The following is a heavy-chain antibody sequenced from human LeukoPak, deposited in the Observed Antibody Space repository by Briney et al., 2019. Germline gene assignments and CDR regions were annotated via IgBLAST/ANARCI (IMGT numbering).Heavy chain of an antibody. CDR2: MNPNSGNT. V-gene: IGHV1-8*01. Sequence: GASVKVSCKASGYTFTSYGINWVRQATGQGLEWMGWMNPNSGNTGYAQKFQGRVTMTRNTSISTAYMELSSLRSEDTAVYYCARGLWLAHFWVYGMDVWGQGTTVTVSS. CDR3: ARGLWLAHFWVYGMDV. J-gene: IGHJ6*02. D-gene: IGHD6-19*01. CDR1: GYTFTSYG.